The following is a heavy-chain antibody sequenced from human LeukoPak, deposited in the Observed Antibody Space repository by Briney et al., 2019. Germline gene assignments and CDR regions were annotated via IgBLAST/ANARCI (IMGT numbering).Heavy chain of an antibody. Sequence: WASVKVSCKASGYTFTGYYMHWVRQAPGQGLEWMGWINPNSGGTNYAQKFQGRVTMTRDTSISTAYMELSRLRSDGTAVYYCARDLYLRYYFDYWGQGTLVTVSS. V-gene: IGHV1-2*02. CDR3: ARDLYLRYYFDY. CDR1: GYTFTGYY. CDR2: INPNSGGT. J-gene: IGHJ4*02. D-gene: IGHD2-2*02.